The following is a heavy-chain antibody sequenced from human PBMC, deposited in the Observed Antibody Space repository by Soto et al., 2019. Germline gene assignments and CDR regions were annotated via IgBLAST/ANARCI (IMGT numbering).Heavy chain of an antibody. CDR2: IIPKFGTT. CDR3: ARVRHDRFGRYYYGLDV. Sequence: QVQLVQSGAEVKKPGTSVKVSCKGSGGTFSSYVISWVRQAAGQGLEWMGGIIPKFGTTKYAQKFQGRVTLTADESTIIVYMELSSLRSEDSAVYYCARVRHDRFGRYYYGLDVWGQGTTVTVS. J-gene: IGHJ6*02. CDR1: GGTFSSYV. V-gene: IGHV1-69*12. D-gene: IGHD3-10*01.